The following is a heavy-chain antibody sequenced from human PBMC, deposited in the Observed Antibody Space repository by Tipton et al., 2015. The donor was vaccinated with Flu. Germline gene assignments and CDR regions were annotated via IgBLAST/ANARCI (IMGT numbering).Heavy chain of an antibody. CDR2: IRSKTYSDTI. V-gene: IGHV3-72*01. D-gene: IGHD6-19*01. CDR1: GFPFSGHD. CDR3: TRVLRGSSGCFDY. J-gene: IGHJ4*02. Sequence: SLRLSCATSGFPFSGHDMDWVRQAPGKGLEWVGRIRSKTYSDTIEYAASVKGRFTISRDDSKKLLYLQMNSLKTEDTAVYYCTRVLRGSSGCFDYWGQGTLVTVSS.